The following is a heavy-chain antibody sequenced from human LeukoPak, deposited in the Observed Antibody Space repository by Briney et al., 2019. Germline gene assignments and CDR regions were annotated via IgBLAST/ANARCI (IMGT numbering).Heavy chain of an antibody. CDR1: GFTFSDYS. D-gene: IGHD2/OR15-2a*01. CDR2: ISGDSTYI. J-gene: IGHJ4*02. V-gene: IGHV3-21*01. Sequence: PGGSLRLSCASSGFTFSDYSMNWFRQAPGKGLEWVSSISGDSTYIFYADSVKGRFTISRENTKNLVYLQMNTLRAGDAAVYYCARNRINHFYDYWGQGTQVTVSS. CDR3: ARNRINHFYDY.